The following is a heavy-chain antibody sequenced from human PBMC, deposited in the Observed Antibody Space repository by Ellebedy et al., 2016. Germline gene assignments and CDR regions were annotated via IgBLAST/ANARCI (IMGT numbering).Heavy chain of an antibody. CDR2: IKSKTDGGAA. CDR1: GFTFSNAW. J-gene: IGHJ4*02. CDR3: TTVYRYNYDSV. Sequence: GESLKISCAASGFTFSNAWMNWVRQAPGKGLEWVGRIKSKTDGGAADYAAPVKGGFTISSDDSKNTLYLQMNSLKTEDTAVYFCTTVYRYNYDSVWGQGTLVTVSS. V-gene: IGHV3-15*01. D-gene: IGHD5-18*01.